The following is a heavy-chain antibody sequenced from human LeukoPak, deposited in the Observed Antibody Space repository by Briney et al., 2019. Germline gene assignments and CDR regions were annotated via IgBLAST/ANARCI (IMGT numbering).Heavy chain of an antibody. V-gene: IGHV4-59*01. Sequence: SETLSLTCTVSGGSISSYYWSWIRQPPGKGLEWIGYIYYSGSTNYNPSLKSRVTISVDTSKNQFSLKLSSVTAADTAVYYCARVHSAAGSYWFDPWGQGTLVTVS. D-gene: IGHD6-13*01. CDR1: GGSISSYY. CDR3: ARVHSAAGSYWFDP. J-gene: IGHJ5*02. CDR2: IYYSGST.